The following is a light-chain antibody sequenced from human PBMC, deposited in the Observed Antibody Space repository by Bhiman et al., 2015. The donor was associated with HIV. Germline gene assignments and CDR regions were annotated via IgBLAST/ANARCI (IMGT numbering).Light chain of an antibody. CDR1: TSDVGNYRL. V-gene: IGLV2-14*02. CDR3: CSYTTSTTYV. Sequence: QSALTQPASVSGSPGQSITISCTGTTSDVGNYRLVSWYQQHPGKAPKLILFEVSKRPSGVSNRFSGSKSDTTASLTISGLQAEDEADYYCCSYTTSTTYVFGTGTKVTVL. J-gene: IGLJ1*01. CDR2: EVS.